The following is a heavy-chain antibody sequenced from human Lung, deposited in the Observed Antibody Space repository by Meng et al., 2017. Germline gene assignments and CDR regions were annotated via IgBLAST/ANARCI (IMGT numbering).Heavy chain of an antibody. Sequence: QVQLVQSGAEIKKPGASVKVSCKASADTFANYAISWVRQAPGQGLEWMGRISTHNGNTNYALKLQGRVTVTTDTSTSTAYMELRNLRSDDTAFYYCATARFSFLLGFDYWGQGTLVTVSS. CDR3: ATARFSFLLGFDY. V-gene: IGHV1-18*01. D-gene: IGHD2-8*02. CDR1: ADTFANYA. CDR2: ISTHNGNT. J-gene: IGHJ4*02.